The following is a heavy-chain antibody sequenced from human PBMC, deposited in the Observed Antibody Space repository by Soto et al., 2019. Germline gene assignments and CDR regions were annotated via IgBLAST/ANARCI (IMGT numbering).Heavy chain of an antibody. CDR2: ISRSSSYI. Sequence: EVQLVESGGGLVKPGGSLRLSCAASGFTFRSYSMNWVRQAPGKGREWVSSISRSSSYIYYADSVKGRFTISRDNAKNSLYLQMNRLRAEDTAVYYCARDRDYGDYSNAFDICGQVTMVTVSS. D-gene: IGHD4-17*01. V-gene: IGHV3-21*01. CDR1: GFTFRSYS. CDR3: ARDRDYGDYSNAFDI. J-gene: IGHJ3*02.